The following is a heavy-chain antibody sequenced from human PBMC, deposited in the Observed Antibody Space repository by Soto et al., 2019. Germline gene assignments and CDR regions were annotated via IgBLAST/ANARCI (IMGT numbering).Heavy chain of an antibody. J-gene: IGHJ6*02. CDR1: GFTFSSYW. CDR2: IKQDGSEK. Sequence: PGGSLRLSCAASGFTFSSYWMSWVRQAPGKGLEWVANIKQDGSEKYYVDSVKGRFTISRDNAKNSLYLQMNSLRAEDTAVYYCARELMDSSPLPPYYYYGMDVWGQGTTVTVSS. CDR3: ARELMDSSPLPPYYYYGMDV. V-gene: IGHV3-7*03. D-gene: IGHD6-13*01.